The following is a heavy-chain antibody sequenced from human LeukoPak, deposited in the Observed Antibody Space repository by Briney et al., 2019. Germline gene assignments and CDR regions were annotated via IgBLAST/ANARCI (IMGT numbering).Heavy chain of an antibody. CDR3: ARGDRITIFGVVIPNWFDP. CDR2: ISHSGST. V-gene: IGHV4-34*01. Sequence: SETLSLTCAVYGGSFSGYYWSWIRQPPGKGLEWIGEISHSGSTNYNPSLKSRVTISVDTSKNQFSLKLSSVTAADTAVYYCARGDRITIFGVVIPNWFDPWGQGTLVTVSS. CDR1: GGSFSGYY. D-gene: IGHD3-3*01. J-gene: IGHJ5*02.